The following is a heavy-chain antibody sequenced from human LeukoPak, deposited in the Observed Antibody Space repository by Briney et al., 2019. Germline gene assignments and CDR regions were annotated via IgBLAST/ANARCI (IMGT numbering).Heavy chain of an antibody. CDR1: GFTVSRNY. J-gene: IGHJ6*04. Sequence: GGSLRLSCAVSGFTVSRNYMTWVRQAPGKGLEWVSVIYSGGNTYYADSVKGRFTISRDNSKNTLYLQMNSLRAEDTAVYYCAELGITMIGGVWGKGTTVTISS. V-gene: IGHV3-53*01. D-gene: IGHD3-10*02. CDR2: IYSGGNT. CDR3: AELGITMIGGV.